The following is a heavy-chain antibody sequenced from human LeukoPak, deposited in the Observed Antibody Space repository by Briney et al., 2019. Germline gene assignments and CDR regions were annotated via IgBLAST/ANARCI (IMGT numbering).Heavy chain of an antibody. CDR2: INPSGGST. Sequence: ASVKVSCKASGYTFTSYYMHWVRQAPGQGLEWMGIINPSGGSTSYAQKFQGRVTMTRDTSTCTVYMELSSLRSEDTAVYYCARDRITMMLFDYWGQGTLVTVSS. CDR1: GYTFTSYY. V-gene: IGHV1-46*01. D-gene: IGHD3-22*01. J-gene: IGHJ4*02. CDR3: ARDRITMMLFDY.